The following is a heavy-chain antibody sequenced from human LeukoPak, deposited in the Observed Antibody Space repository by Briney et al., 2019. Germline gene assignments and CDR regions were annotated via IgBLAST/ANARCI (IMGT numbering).Heavy chain of an antibody. CDR1: GGSFSGYY. CDR2: INHSGST. J-gene: IGHJ6*03. D-gene: IGHD3-16*02. CDR3: ARATRGYQTPRRSYYYMDV. Sequence: SETLSLTCAVYGGSFSGYYWSWIRQPPGKGLEWIGEINHSGSTNYNPSPKSRVTISVDTSKNQFSLKLSSVTAADTAVYYCARATRGYQTPRRSYYYMDVWGKGTTVTVSS. V-gene: IGHV4-34*01.